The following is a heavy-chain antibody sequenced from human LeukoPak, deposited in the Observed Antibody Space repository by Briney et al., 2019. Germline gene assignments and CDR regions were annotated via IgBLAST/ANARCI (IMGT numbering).Heavy chain of an antibody. J-gene: IGHJ4*02. D-gene: IGHD3-3*01. CDR3: ARGKITIFGVVTYYFDY. CDR2: ISAYNGNT. CDR1: GYTFTSYG. V-gene: IGHV1-18*01. Sequence: ASVKVSCKASGYTFTSYGISWVRQAPGQGLEWMGWISAYNGNTNYAQKLQGRVTMTTDTSTSTAYMELRSLRSDDTAVYYCARGKITIFGVVTYYFDYWGQGTLVTVSS.